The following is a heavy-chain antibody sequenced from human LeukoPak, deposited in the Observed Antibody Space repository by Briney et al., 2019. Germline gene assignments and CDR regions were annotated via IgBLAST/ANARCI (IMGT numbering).Heavy chain of an antibody. CDR3: ARRTYYYDSSGYSFDY. Sequence: RGESPKISCKGSGYSFTSYWIGWVRQMPGKGLEWMGIIYPGDSDTRYSPSFQGQVTISADKSISTAYLQWSSLKASDTAMYYCARRTYYYDSSGYSFDYWGQGTLVTVSS. D-gene: IGHD3-22*01. CDR2: IYPGDSDT. V-gene: IGHV5-51*01. J-gene: IGHJ4*02. CDR1: GYSFTSYW.